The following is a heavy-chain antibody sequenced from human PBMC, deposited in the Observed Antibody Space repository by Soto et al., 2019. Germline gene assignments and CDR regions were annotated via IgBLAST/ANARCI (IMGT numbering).Heavy chain of an antibody. CDR3: ARDFWSGHYRGDY. CDR2: INHSGST. Sequence: PSETLSLTCAVYGGSFSGYYWSWIRQPPGKGLEWIGEINHSGSTNYNPSLKSRVTISVDTSKNQFSLKLSSVTAADTAVYYCARDFWSGHYRGDYWGQGTLVTVSS. J-gene: IGHJ4*02. D-gene: IGHD3-3*01. CDR1: GGSFSGYY. V-gene: IGHV4-34*01.